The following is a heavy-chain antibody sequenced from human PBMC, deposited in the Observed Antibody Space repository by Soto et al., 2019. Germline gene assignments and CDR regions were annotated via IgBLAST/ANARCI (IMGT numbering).Heavy chain of an antibody. CDR1: GGSISSYY. Sequence: QVQLQESGPGLVKPSETLSLTCTVSGGSISSYYWSWIRQPPGKGLEWSGYIYYSGSTNYNPSLRSRVTISVDMSKNQFSLKLSSVYAAETAVYYCARRYGSCFDYWGQGTLVTVSS. D-gene: IGHD5-18*01. CDR2: IYYSGST. CDR3: ARRYGSCFDY. J-gene: IGHJ4*02. V-gene: IGHV4-59*08.